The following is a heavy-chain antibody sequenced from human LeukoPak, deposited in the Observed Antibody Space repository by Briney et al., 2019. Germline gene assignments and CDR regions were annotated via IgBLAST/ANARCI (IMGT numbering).Heavy chain of an antibody. CDR3: AKGFYYCSDGCPQYYYYMDV. V-gene: IGHV4-30-4*08. CDR1: GGSISSGDYY. J-gene: IGHJ6*03. D-gene: IGHD2-15*01. CDR2: ICYSGST. Sequence: SQTLSPTCTISGGSISSGDYYWSWIRQPPGKGLEWIGYICYSGSTYYNPSLKSRVTISVDTSKNQFSLKLSSVTAADTAVYYCAKGFYYCSDGCPQYYYYMDVWGKGTTVIVSS.